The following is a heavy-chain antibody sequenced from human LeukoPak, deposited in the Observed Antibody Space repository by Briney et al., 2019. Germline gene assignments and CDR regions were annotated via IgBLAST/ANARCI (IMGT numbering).Heavy chain of an antibody. V-gene: IGHV3-23*01. CDR1: GFTFSSYA. D-gene: IGHD2-2*01. Sequence: GGSLRLSCAASGFTFSSYAMSWVRQAPGKGLEWVSAISGSGGSTYYADSVKGRFTISRDNSKDTLYLQMNSLRAEDTAVYYCTKAERYCSSTSCKLSEFDYWGQGTLVTVSS. J-gene: IGHJ4*02. CDR3: TKAERYCSSTSCKLSEFDY. CDR2: ISGSGGST.